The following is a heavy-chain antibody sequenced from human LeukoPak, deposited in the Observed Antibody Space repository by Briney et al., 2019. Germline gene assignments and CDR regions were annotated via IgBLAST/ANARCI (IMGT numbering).Heavy chain of an antibody. CDR3: ARGAWYSSGWYYFDY. CDR1: GYILTELS. J-gene: IGHJ4*02. Sequence: ASVKVSCKVSGYILTELSMHWVRQAPGKGLEWMGGFDPEDGETIYAQKFQGRVTMTTDTSRSTAYMELRSLRSDDTAVYYCARGAWYSSGWYYFDYWGQGTLVTVSS. CDR2: FDPEDGET. V-gene: IGHV1-24*01. D-gene: IGHD6-19*01.